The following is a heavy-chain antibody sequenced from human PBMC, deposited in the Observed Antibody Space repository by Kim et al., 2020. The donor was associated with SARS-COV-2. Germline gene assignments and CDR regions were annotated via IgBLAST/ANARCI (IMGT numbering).Heavy chain of an antibody. J-gene: IGHJ6*02. D-gene: IGHD6-19*01. Sequence: GGSLRLSCAASGFTFSSYGMHWVRQAPGKGLEWVAVISYDGSNKYYADSVKGRFTISRDNSKNTLYLQMNSLRAEDTAVYYCAAGGQWLVQYYYYYGMDVWGQGTTVTVSS. CDR2: ISYDGSNK. V-gene: IGHV3-30*03. CDR3: AAGGQWLVQYYYYYGMDV. CDR1: GFTFSSYG.